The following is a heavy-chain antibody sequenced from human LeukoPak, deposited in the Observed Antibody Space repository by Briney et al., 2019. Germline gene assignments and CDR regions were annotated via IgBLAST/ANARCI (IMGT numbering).Heavy chain of an antibody. V-gene: IGHV4-59*01. J-gene: IGHJ4*02. CDR1: GGSISSYY. Sequence: SETLSLTCTVSGGSISSYYWSWIRQPPGKGLEWIGYIYYSGSTNYNPSLKSRVTISVDTSKNQFSLKLSSVTAADTAVYYCARAPWLQTPFDYWGQGTLVTVYS. D-gene: IGHD5-24*01. CDR2: IYYSGST. CDR3: ARAPWLQTPFDY.